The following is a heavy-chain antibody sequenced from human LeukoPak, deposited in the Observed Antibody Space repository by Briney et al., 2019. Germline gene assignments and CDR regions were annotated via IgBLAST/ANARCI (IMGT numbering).Heavy chain of an antibody. Sequence: SETLSLTCAVYGGSFSGYYWSWIRQPPGKGLEWIGEINHSGSTNYNPSLKSRVTISVDTSKNQFSLKLSSVTAADTAVYYCAGGHLKRTYYYDSSGYRRPINWFDPWGQGTLVTVSS. CDR2: INHSGST. CDR3: AGGHLKRTYYYDSSGYRRPINWFDP. D-gene: IGHD3-22*01. J-gene: IGHJ5*02. V-gene: IGHV4-34*01. CDR1: GGSFSGYY.